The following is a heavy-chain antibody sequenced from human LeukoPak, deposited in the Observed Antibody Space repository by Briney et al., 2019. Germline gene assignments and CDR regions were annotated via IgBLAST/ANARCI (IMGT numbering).Heavy chain of an antibody. J-gene: IGHJ4*02. CDR1: GVSISSYY. CDR3: AREESSSCDC. CDR2: IYTSGST. Sequence: SDTLSLTCTVSGVSISSYYWSWIRQPAGKGLEWIGRIYTSGSTNYNPSLNSRVTMSVDTSKNQFSLKLRSVTAADTAVYYCAREESSSCDCWGQGTLVTVSS. V-gene: IGHV4-4*07. D-gene: IGHD6-13*01.